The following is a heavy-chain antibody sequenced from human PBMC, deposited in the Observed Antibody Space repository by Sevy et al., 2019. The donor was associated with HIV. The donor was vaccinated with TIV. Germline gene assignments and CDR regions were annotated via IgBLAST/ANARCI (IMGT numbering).Heavy chain of an antibody. J-gene: IGHJ4*02. V-gene: IGHV3-30*18. D-gene: IGHD3-3*01. Sequence: GGSLRLSCAASGFTFSNYDIHWVRQAPGKGLEWVAVISYDGSNNYYADSVKGRFTISRDNSKNTLYLQMNSLRAEDTAVYYCAKVGGTYYDFWSGYGYFDYWGQGTLVIVSS. CDR1: GFTFSNYD. CDR2: ISYDGSNN. CDR3: AKVGGTYYDFWSGYGYFDY.